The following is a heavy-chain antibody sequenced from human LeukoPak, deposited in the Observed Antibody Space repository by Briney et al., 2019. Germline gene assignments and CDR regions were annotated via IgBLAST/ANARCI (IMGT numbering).Heavy chain of an antibody. CDR1: GFTFSSYA. CDR3: AKGWRYCSSTSCYPATYFDY. D-gene: IGHD2-2*01. Sequence: GGSLRLSCAASGFTFSSYAMSWVRQAPGKGLEWVSAITGSAGSTYYAGSVKGRFTISRDNSKNTLYLQMNSLRAEDTAVYYCAKGWRYCSSTSCYPATYFDYWGQGTLVTVSS. V-gene: IGHV3-23*01. CDR2: ITGSAGST. J-gene: IGHJ4*02.